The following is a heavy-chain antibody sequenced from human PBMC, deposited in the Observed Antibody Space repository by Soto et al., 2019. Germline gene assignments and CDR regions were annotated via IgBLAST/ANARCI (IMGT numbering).Heavy chain of an antibody. CDR2: IHYSGST. V-gene: IGHV4-30-4*01. CDR3: ARVTDCGGDCYGGWFDP. Sequence: PSGTLSLSCTVSGGSINSRALLWSRIRQPPGKGLEWIGYIHYSGSTYYNPSLRSRITLSVDTSKSQFSLKVNSVTAADTAMYYCARVTDCGGDCYGGWFDPWGQGTLVTVS. J-gene: IGHJ5*02. CDR1: GGSINSRALL. D-gene: IGHD2-21*02.